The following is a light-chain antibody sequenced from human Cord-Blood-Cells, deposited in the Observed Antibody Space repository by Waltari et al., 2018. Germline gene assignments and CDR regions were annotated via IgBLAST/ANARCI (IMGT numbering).Light chain of an antibody. J-gene: IGKJ3*01. V-gene: IGKV2-28*01. Sequence: DIVMTQSPLSLPVTPGAPASISCRSSQSLLHSNGYDYLNWYLQKPGPSPQLLIYLGSNRASGVPDRFSGSGSGTDFTLKISRVEAEDVGVYYCMQALQTPLTFGPGTKVDIK. CDR1: QSLLHSNGYDY. CDR2: LGS. CDR3: MQALQTPLT.